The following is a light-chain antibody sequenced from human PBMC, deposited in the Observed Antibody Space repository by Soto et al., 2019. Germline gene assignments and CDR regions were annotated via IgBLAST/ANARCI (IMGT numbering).Light chain of an antibody. J-gene: IGKJ3*01. Sequence: DIQMTQSPSTLSASVGDRVNITCRASETINGWLAWYRQKPGKAPKLLISRASDLQTGVPTRFSGSGSGTEFTLTISSLQTDDFATYYCQQYNSYFFTFGPGTKVDVK. V-gene: IGKV1-5*03. CDR2: RAS. CDR1: ETINGW. CDR3: QQYNSYFFT.